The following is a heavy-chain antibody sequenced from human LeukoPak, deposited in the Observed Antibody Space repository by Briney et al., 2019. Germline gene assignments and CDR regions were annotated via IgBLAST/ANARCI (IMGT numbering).Heavy chain of an antibody. J-gene: IGHJ5*02. CDR1: GYTFTSYY. Sequence: ASVKVSCKASGYTFTSYYMHWVRQAPGQGLEWMGGFDPEDGETIYAQKFQGRVTMTEDTSTDTAYMELSSLRSEDTAVYYCATEGGTSNWFDPWGQGTLVTVSS. CDR3: ATEGGTSNWFDP. CDR2: FDPEDGET. D-gene: IGHD1-1*01. V-gene: IGHV1-24*01.